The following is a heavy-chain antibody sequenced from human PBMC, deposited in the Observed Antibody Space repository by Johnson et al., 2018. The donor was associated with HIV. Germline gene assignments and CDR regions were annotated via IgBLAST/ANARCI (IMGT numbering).Heavy chain of an antibody. Sequence: VQLVESGGGVVQPGGSLRLRCAASGFTVSSNYMSWVRQAPGKGLEWVSVIYSGGSTYYEDSVKGRFTISRDNSKNTLYLQMNSLRAEDTSVYYCARDLVRASHAFDIWGQGTMVTVSS. D-gene: IGHD2-8*02. V-gene: IGHV3-66*02. CDR2: IYSGGST. CDR1: GFTVSSNY. J-gene: IGHJ3*02. CDR3: ARDLVRASHAFDI.